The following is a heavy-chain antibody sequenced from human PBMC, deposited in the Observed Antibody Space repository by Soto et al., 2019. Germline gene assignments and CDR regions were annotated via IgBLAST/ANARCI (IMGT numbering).Heavy chain of an antibody. D-gene: IGHD4-17*01. V-gene: IGHV4-59*01. J-gene: IGHJ6*02. CDR2: IYYSGST. CDR1: GGSISSYY. CDR3: ARAYGDRYYYYYGMDV. Sequence: ASETLSLTCTVSGGSISSYYWSWIRQPPGKGLEWIGYIYYSGSTNYNPSLKSRVTISVDTSKNQFSLKLSSVTAADTAVYYCARAYGDRYYYYYGMDVWGQGTTVTVSS.